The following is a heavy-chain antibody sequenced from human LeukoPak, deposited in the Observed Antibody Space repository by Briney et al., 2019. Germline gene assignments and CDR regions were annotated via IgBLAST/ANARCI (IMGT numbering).Heavy chain of an antibody. V-gene: IGHV1-18*01. D-gene: IGHD6-19*01. CDR3: ARSYGSGWYYFDY. CDR1: GYTFTSYG. CDR2: ISAYNGNT. Sequence: ASVKVSCKASGYTFTSYGINWVRQAPGQGLEGMGWISAYNGNTNYAQKLQGRVTMNTDTYKSTAYMEVRRLRCEDTAVYYCARSYGSGWYYFDYWGQGTLVTVSS. J-gene: IGHJ4*02.